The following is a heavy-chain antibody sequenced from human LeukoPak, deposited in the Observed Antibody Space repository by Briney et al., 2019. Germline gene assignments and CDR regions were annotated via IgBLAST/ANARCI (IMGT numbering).Heavy chain of an antibody. CDR1: GFTFSIYA. CDR3: AELGITMIGGV. Sequence: GGSLRLSCAASGFTFSIYAMSWGRQAPGGGLEWVSYISSSGSTIYYADSVKGRFTISRDNAKNSLYLQMNSLRAEDTAVYYCAELGITMIGGVWGKGTTVTISS. D-gene: IGHD3-10*02. V-gene: IGHV3-48*03. J-gene: IGHJ6*04. CDR2: ISSSGSTI.